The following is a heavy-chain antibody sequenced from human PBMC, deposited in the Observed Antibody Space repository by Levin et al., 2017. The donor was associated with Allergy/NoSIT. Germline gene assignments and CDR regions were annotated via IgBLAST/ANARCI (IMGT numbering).Heavy chain of an antibody. J-gene: IGHJ6*03. Sequence: PGESLKISCKASGYTFTGYYMHWVRQAPGQGLEWMGRINPNSGGTNYAQKFQGRVTMTRDTSISTAYMELSRLRSDDTAVYYCARDGAFTEDYYYYMDVWGKGTTVTVSS. CDR2: INPNSGGT. D-gene: IGHD3-16*01. CDR1: GYTFTGYY. CDR3: ARDGAFTEDYYYYMDV. V-gene: IGHV1-2*06.